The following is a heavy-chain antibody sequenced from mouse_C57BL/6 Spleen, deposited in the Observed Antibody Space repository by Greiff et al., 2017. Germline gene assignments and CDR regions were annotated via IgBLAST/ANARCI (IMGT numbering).Heavy chain of an antibody. V-gene: IGHV5-17*01. D-gene: IGHD2-5*01. CDR1: GFTFSDYG. J-gene: IGHJ1*03. CDR2: ISSGSSTI. Sequence: EVQLVESGGGLVKPGGSLKLSCAASGFTFSDYGMHWVRQAPEKGLEWVAYISSGSSTIYYADTVKGRFTISRDNAKNTLFLQMTSLRSEDTAMYYCAKYSNYWYFDVWGTGTTVTVSS. CDR3: AKYSNYWYFDV.